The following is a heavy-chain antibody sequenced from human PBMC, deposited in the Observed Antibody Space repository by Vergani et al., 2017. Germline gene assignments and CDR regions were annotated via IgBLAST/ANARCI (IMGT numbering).Heavy chain of an antibody. CDR2: ISWNSGSI. CDR3: ARALRPDY. CDR1: GFTFDDYA. V-gene: IGHV3-9*01. Sequence: EVQLVESGGGLVQPGRSLRLSCAASGFTFDDYAMHWVRQAPGKGLEWVSGISWNSGSIGYADSVKGRFTISRDNAKNSLYLQMNSLRAEDTAVYYCARALRPDYWGQGTLVTVSS. J-gene: IGHJ4*02.